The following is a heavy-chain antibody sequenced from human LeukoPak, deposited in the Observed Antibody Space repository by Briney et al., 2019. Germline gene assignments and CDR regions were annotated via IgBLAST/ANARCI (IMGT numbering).Heavy chain of an antibody. D-gene: IGHD4-17*01. J-gene: IGHJ4*02. CDR1: GFTFSSYG. CDR3: AKEGGWATVTSGVFDY. CDR2: ISYDGSNK. Sequence: GGSLRLSCAASGFTFSSYGMHWVRQAPGKGLEWVAVISYDGSNKYYADSVKGRYTISRDNSKNTLYLQMNSLRAEDTAVYYCAKEGGWATVTSGVFDYWGQGTLVTVSS. V-gene: IGHV3-30*18.